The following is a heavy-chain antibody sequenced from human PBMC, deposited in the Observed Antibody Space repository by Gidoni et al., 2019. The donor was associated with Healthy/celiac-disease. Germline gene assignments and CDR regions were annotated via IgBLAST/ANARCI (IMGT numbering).Heavy chain of an antibody. D-gene: IGHD1-26*01. CDR2: ISYDGSNK. V-gene: IGHV3-30-3*01. Sequence: SSYAMHWVRQAPGKGLEWVAVISYDGSNKYYADSVKGRFTISRDNSKNTLYLQMNSLRAEDTAVYYCARRSGSYFDYWGQGTLVTVSS. CDR3: ARRSGSYFDY. J-gene: IGHJ4*02. CDR1: SSYA.